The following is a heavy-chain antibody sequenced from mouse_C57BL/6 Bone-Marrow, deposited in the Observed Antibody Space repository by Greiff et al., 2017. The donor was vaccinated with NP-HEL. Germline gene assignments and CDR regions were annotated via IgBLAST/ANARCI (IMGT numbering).Heavy chain of an antibody. CDR3: ARGGYYDAMDY. V-gene: IGHV1-55*01. CDR2: IYPGSGST. D-gene: IGHD2-2*01. CDR1: GYTFTSYW. Sequence: VKLQQPGAELVKPGASVKMSCKASGYTFTSYWITWVKQRPGQGLEWIGDIYPGSGSTNYNEKFKSKATLTVDTSSSTAYMQLSSLTSEDSAVYYCARGGYYDAMDYWGQGTSVTVSS. J-gene: IGHJ4*01.